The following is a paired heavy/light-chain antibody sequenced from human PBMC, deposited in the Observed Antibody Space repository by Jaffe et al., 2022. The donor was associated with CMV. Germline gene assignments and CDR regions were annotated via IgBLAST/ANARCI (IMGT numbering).Heavy chain of an antibody. CDR1: GYTFTSYG. CDR3: ARSHGLGYCSGGSCPRYYFVDY. CDR2: ISAYNGNT. V-gene: IGHV1-18*04. Sequence: QVQLVQSGAEVKKPGASVKVSCKASGYTFTSYGISWVRQAPGQGLEWMGWISAYNGNTNYAQKLQGRVTMTTDTSTSTAYMELRSLRSDDTAVYYCARSHGLGYCSGGSCPRYYFVDYWGQGTLVTVSS. J-gene: IGHJ4*02. D-gene: IGHD2-15*01.
Light chain of an antibody. CDR1: SSNIGNNY. CDR2: DNN. CDR3: GTWDSSLSADYV. J-gene: IGLJ1*01. Sequence: QSVLTQPPSVSAAPGQKVTISCSGSSSNIGNNYVSWYQQLPGTAPKLLIYDNNKRPSGIPDRFSGSKSGTSATLGITGLQTGDEADYYCGTWDSSLSADYVFGTGTKVTVL. V-gene: IGLV1-51*01.